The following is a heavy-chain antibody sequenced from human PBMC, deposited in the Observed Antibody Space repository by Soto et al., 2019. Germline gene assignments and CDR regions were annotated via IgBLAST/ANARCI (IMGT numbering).Heavy chain of an antibody. Sequence: EVQLLESGGGLVQPGGSLRLSCAASGFTFSSYAMSWVRQAPGTGLEWVSAISGSGGTTYYAYSVTGRFTFSRDNSKNTLYLQRNSLRAEDTGVYYCAKTANGWFSAFDIWGQGKMVTVSS. CDR3: AKTANGWFSAFDI. CDR2: ISGSGGTT. D-gene: IGHD6-19*01. J-gene: IGHJ3*02. V-gene: IGHV3-23*01. CDR1: GFTFSSYA.